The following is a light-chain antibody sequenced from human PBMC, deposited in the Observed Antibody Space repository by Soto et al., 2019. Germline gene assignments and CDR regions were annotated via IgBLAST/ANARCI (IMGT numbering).Light chain of an antibody. J-gene: IGKJ2*01. CDR1: QSISSW. CDR3: QQYNSYSLYT. V-gene: IGKV1-5*01. Sequence: DIQMTQSPSTLSASVGDRVTITCRASQSISSWLAWYQQKPGKAPKLLIYDASSLESGVLSRFSGSGSGTEFTLTISSLQPDDFATYYCQQYNSYSLYTFGQGTKLEI. CDR2: DAS.